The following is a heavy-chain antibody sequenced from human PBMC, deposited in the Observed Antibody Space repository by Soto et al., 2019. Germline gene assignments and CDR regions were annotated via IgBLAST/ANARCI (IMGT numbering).Heavy chain of an antibody. J-gene: IGHJ4*02. V-gene: IGHV4-34*01. CDR1: CGSFSGYY. D-gene: IGHD6-19*01. CDR3: ARDGQWLVEGSHDY. CDR2: INHSGST. Sequence: PSETLSLTCAVYCGSFSGYYWSWIRQPPGKGLEWIGEINHSGSTNYNPSLKSRVTISVDNSKNTLYLQMNSLRAEDTAVYYCARDGQWLVEGSHDYWGQGTLVTVSS.